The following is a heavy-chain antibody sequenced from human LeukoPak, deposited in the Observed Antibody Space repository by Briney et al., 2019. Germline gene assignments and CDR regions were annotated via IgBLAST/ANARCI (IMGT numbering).Heavy chain of an antibody. CDR2: ITTSSSYI. V-gene: IGHV3-21*01. J-gene: IGHJ4*02. Sequence: GESLTLSCAASGLTLNYYSMDWVRQAPGKGLEWVASITTSSSYIYYADSVRGRFTISRDNAKNSLYLQMSSLRAEDTADYYCARDGVVGATKWGHFDFWGQGTRVTVSS. CDR3: ARDGVVGATKWGHFDF. CDR1: GLTLNYYS. D-gene: IGHD1-26*01.